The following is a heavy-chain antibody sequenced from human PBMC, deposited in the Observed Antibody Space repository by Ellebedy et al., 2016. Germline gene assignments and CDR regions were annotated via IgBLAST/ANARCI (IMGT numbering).Heavy chain of an antibody. CDR3: ARPGPGDFWSGSGAFDI. D-gene: IGHD3-3*01. V-gene: IGHV4-59*08. CDR2: IYYSGST. CDR1: GGSISSYY. J-gene: IGHJ3*02. Sequence: SETLSFTCTVSGGSISSYYWSWIRQPPGKGLEWIGYIYYSGSTNYNPSLKSRVTISVDTSKNQFSLKLSSVTAADTAVYYCARPGPGDFWSGSGAFDIWGQGTMVTVSS.